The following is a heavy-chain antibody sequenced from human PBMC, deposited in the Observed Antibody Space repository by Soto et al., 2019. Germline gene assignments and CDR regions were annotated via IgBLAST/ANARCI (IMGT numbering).Heavy chain of an antibody. CDR3: ARESEAHVVVVAAPFDY. CDR2: INAGNGNT. CDR1: GYTFTSYA. V-gene: IGHV1-3*01. D-gene: IGHD2-15*01. J-gene: IGHJ4*02. Sequence: SVKVSCKASGYTFTSYAMHWVRQAPGQRFEWMGWINAGNGNTKYSQKFQGRVTITRDTSASTAYMELSSLRSEDTAVYYCARESEAHVVVVAAPFDYWGQGTLVTVSS.